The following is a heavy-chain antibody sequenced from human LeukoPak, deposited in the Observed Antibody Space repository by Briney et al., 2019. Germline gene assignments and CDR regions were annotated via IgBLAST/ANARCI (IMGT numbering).Heavy chain of an antibody. V-gene: IGHV4-59*01. J-gene: IGHJ3*02. CDR3: ARPRTGDTRYDAFAI. CDR1: GGSISSYY. Sequence: SETLSLTCTVSGGSISSYYWSWIRQPPGKGLEWIGYIYYSGSTNYNPSLKSRVTISVDTSKNHFSLRLSSVTAADTAVYYSARPRTGDTRYDAFAIWGQGTMVTVSS. CDR2: IYYSGST. D-gene: IGHD7-27*01.